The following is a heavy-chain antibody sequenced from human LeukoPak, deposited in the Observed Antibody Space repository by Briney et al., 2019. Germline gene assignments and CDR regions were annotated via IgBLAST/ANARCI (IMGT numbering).Heavy chain of an antibody. Sequence: GASVKVSCKASGYTFTGYYMHWVRQAPGQGLEWMGWINPNSGGTNYAQKFQGRVTMTRDTSISTAYMELSRLRSDDTAVYYCATGQCSGGSCYSGNFDYWGQGTLVTVSS. CDR3: ATGQCSGGSCYSGNFDY. J-gene: IGHJ4*02. CDR2: INPNSGGT. CDR1: GYTFTGYY. V-gene: IGHV1-2*02. D-gene: IGHD2-15*01.